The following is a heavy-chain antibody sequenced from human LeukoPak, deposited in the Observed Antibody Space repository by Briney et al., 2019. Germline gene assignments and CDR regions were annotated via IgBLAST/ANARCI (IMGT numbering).Heavy chain of an antibody. CDR2: INHSGST. CDR1: GGSFSGYY. Sequence: PPETLSLTCAVYGGSFSGYYWSWIRQPPGKGLEWIGEINHSGSTNYNPSLKSRVTISVDTSKNQFSLKLSSVTAEDTAVYYCARDRQSNKYAYYYYGMDVWGQGTTVTVSS. J-gene: IGHJ6*02. V-gene: IGHV4-34*01. D-gene: IGHD2-2*01. CDR3: ARDRQSNKYAYYYYGMDV.